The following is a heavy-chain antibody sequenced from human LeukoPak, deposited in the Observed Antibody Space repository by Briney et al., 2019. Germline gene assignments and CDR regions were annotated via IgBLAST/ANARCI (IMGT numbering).Heavy chain of an antibody. CDR1: GGSISSSSSY. CDR3: ARHRSGWLQSSFDY. J-gene: IGHJ4*02. D-gene: IGHD5-24*01. CDR2: IYYSGSS. Sequence: SETLSLTCSVSGGSISSSSSYWGWIRQPPGKGLEWIGSIYYSGSSFDNPALKSRVTTSVDTSKNQFSLKLSSVTAADTAVYYCARHRSGWLQSSFDYWGQGTLVTVSS. V-gene: IGHV4-39*01.